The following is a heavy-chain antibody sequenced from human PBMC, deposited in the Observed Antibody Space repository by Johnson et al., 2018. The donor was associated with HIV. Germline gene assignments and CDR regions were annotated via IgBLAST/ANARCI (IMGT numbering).Heavy chain of an antibody. CDR3: ARDWGTRGWDDAFDI. CDR1: GFTFSAYG. CDR2: IKSKTDGGTT. J-gene: IGHJ3*02. D-gene: IGHD3-16*01. V-gene: IGHV3-15*01. Sequence: EQLVESGGGVVQPGRSLRLSCAASGFTFSAYGIHWVRQAPGKGLEWVGRIKSKTDGGTTDYAAPVKGRFTISRDNSKNTLYVQMNSLRAEDTAVYYCARDWGTRGWDDAFDIWGQGTMVTVSS.